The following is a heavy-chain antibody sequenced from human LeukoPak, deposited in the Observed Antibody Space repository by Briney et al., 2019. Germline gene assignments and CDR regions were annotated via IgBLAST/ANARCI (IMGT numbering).Heavy chain of an antibody. CDR2: INSRGSAI. Sequence: GGSLRLSCAAPGFCFTTSAMSWGRQAPRKGLEWVSTINSRGSAIYYADSVKGRFTLSRDNSKNTLYLQLNRLRAEDTDVYYCAKPPQIGGWSFDAWGQGTLVTVSS. V-gene: IGHV3-23*01. J-gene: IGHJ4*02. CDR3: AKPPQIGGWSFDA. D-gene: IGHD6-19*01. CDR1: GFCFTTSA.